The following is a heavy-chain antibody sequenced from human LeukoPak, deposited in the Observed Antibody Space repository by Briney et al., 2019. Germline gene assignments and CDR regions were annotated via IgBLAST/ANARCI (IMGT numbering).Heavy chain of an antibody. CDR1: GFTFSSYA. D-gene: IGHD2-2*01. CDR2: ISGSGGST. CDR3: AKTVLAGNFDS. V-gene: IGHV3-23*01. Sequence: PGGSLKLSCAASGFTFSSYAMGWVRPAPGKGLEWVSVISGSGGSTYYADSVKGRFTISRDNSKNTLYLQMNSLRAADTAVYYCAKTVLAGNFDSWGQGTLVTVSS. J-gene: IGHJ4*02.